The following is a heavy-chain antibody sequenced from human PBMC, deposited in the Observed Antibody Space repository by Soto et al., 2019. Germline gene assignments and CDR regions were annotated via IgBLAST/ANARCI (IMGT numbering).Heavy chain of an antibody. V-gene: IGHV4-31*03. Sequence: SGTLSLTCFVSCYSITAGGYYWTWIRHHPGKGLEWIGSFYSSGSIIYNPSLRSRVSISGDTSSNQFSMSLTSVTPADTARYYCARMYSRGSGSLHPWDQGTLGTLSS. J-gene: IGHJ5*02. CDR2: FYSSGSI. CDR1: CYSITAGGYY. D-gene: IGHD6-19*01. CDR3: ARMYSRGSGSLHP.